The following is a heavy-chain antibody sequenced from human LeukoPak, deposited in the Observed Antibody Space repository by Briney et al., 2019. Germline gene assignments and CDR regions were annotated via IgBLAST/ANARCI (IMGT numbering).Heavy chain of an antibody. J-gene: IGHJ5*02. D-gene: IGHD6-13*01. CDR2: IYHSEST. Sequence: SETLSLTCTVSGDSISIYYWSWIRQPPGKGLEWIGYIYHSESTKYNPSLKSRVTISIDTSKHQFSLKLSSVTAADTAMYYCARGGDTSSWYAWFDPWGQGTLVTVSS. V-gene: IGHV4-59*01. CDR1: GDSISIYY. CDR3: ARGGDTSSWYAWFDP.